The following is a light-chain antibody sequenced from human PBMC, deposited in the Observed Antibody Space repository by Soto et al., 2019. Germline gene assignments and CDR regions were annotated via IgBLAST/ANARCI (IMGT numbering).Light chain of an antibody. CDR1: QSLVYSNGNTY. J-gene: IGKJ5*01. Sequence: DVVLTQSPLSLPVTLRQPASISCRSSQSLVYSNGNTYLNWFHQRPGQSPRRLIYKVSNRDSGVPDRVSGSGSGTKFTLTISRVEAEDVGVYYCMQGTHSITFSQGTRLEIK. CDR3: MQGTHSIT. V-gene: IGKV2-30*01. CDR2: KVS.